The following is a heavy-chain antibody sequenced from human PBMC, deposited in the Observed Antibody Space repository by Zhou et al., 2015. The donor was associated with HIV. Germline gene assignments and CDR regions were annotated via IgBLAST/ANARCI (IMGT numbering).Heavy chain of an antibody. D-gene: IGHD3-3*01. CDR3: ARSLQVDDFWNGYCDY. V-gene: IGHV1-69*01. CDR2: IVPIFGTA. Sequence: QMQLVQSGAEVRKSGSSVKVSCKASGGSFGTYVISWVRQAPGQGLEWMGGIVPIFGTANYAQKFQDRVTFIADESTGTAYMELGSLRSDDTAVYYCARSLQVDDFWNGYCDYWGQGTLVTVSS. J-gene: IGHJ4*02. CDR1: GGSFGTYV.